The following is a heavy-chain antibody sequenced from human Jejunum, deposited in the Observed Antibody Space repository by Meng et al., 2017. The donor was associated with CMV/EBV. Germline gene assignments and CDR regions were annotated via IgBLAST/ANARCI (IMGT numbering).Heavy chain of an antibody. CDR2: ITSGIST. CDR1: GFTFSSYA. CDR3: AKTQKLAQYDSFDI. Sequence: SGFTFSSYAMNWVRQTPGKGLEWVSTITSGISTYHADSVKGRFTISRDNSKNTLYLEMNSLRAEDTAIYYCAKTQKLAQYDSFDIWGQGTMVTVSS. V-gene: IGHV3-23*01. D-gene: IGHD6-13*01. J-gene: IGHJ3*02.